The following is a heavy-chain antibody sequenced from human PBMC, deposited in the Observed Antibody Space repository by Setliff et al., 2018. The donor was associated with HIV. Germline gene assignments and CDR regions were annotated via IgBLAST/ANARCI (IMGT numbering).Heavy chain of an antibody. CDR2: IKSKTDGGTT. V-gene: IGHV3-15*01. D-gene: IGHD1-26*01. CDR1: GFTFSNAW. CDR3: TTDRGWELTEFDY. Sequence: GGSLRLSCAASGFTFSNAWMSWVRQAPGKGLEWVGRIKSKTDGGTTDYAAPVKGRFTISRDDSKNTLYLQMNSLKTEDTAVYYCTTDRGWELTEFDYWGQGTLVTVSS. J-gene: IGHJ4*02.